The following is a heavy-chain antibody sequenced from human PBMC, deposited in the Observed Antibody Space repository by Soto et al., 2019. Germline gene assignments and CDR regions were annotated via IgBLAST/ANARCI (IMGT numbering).Heavy chain of an antibody. CDR2: IDRSSSTI. Sequence: EAQLVESGGGLVQPGGSLTLSCAASGFTFSSYSMNWVRQAPGKGLEWISYIDRSSSTIYYADSVRGRFTISRDNAKNSLFLQMHSLRVADTAVYYCARDVAVGGVGATNFWCQGTLVTVPS. CDR1: GFTFSSYS. CDR3: ARDVAVGGVGATNF. V-gene: IGHV3-48*01. D-gene: IGHD6-19*01. J-gene: IGHJ4*02.